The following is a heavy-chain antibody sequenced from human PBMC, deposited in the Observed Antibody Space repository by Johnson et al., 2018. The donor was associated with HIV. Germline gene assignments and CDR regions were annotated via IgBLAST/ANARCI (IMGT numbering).Heavy chain of an antibody. CDR3: ASLVGSSSGEAFDI. J-gene: IGHJ3*02. Sequence: VQLVESGGGLVQPGGSLRLSCAASGFTFSSYDMHWVRQATGKGLEWVSGISWNSGSIGYADSVKGRFTISRDNAKNSLYLQMNSLRAEDPAVYYCASLVGSSSGEAFDIWGQGTMVTVSS. V-gene: IGHV3-9*01. CDR1: GFTFSSYD. CDR2: ISWNSGSI. D-gene: IGHD6-6*01.